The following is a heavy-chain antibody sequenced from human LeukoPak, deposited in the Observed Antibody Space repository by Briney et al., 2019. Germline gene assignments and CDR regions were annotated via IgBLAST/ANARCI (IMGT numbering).Heavy chain of an antibody. V-gene: IGHV1-3*01. J-gene: IGHJ6*02. Sequence: ASVKVSCKASGYTFTSYAMHWVRQAPGQRLEWMGWINAGNGNTKYSQNFQGRVTITRDTSAGTTYMELSSLRTEDTAVYYCARDPGSRSYWSNSGMDVWGQGTTVTVSS. CDR2: INAGNGNT. CDR1: GYTFTSYA. D-gene: IGHD3-10*01. CDR3: ARDPGSRSYWSNSGMDV.